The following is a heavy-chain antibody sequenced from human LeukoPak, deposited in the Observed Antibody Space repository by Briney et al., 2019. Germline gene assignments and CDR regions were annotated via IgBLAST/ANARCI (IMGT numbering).Heavy chain of an antibody. D-gene: IGHD3-3*01. V-gene: IGHV1-69*02. CDR2: IIPILGIA. Sequence: ASVKVSCKASGGTFSSYTISWVRQAPGQGLVWMGRIIPILGIANYAQKLQGRVTITADKSTSTAYMELSSLRTEDTAVYYCARVASRRDFTIFGIVYWGQGTLVTVSS. CDR1: GGTFSSYT. CDR3: ARVASRRDFTIFGIVY. J-gene: IGHJ4*02.